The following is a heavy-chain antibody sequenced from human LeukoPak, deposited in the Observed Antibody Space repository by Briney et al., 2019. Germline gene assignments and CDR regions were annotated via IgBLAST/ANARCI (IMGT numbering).Heavy chain of an antibody. D-gene: IGHD3-3*01. CDR1: GGSISSSSYY. V-gene: IGHV4-39*01. Sequence: SETLSLTCTVSGGSISSSSYYLGWIRQPPGKGLEWIGSIYYSGSTYYNPSLKSRVTISVDTSKNQFSLKLSSVTAADTAVYYCARQWADFWSGYYLVFDYWGQGTLVTVSS. CDR3: ARQWADFWSGYYLVFDY. CDR2: IYYSGST. J-gene: IGHJ4*02.